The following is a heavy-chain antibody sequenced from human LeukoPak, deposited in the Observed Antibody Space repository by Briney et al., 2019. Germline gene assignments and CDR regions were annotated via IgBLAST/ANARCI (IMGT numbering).Heavy chain of an antibody. D-gene: IGHD5-18*01. J-gene: IGHJ4*02. CDR3: ARGHVGYSYGFDY. CDR2: LFSGGTI. V-gene: IGHV3-53*01. CDR1: GFTVGSNY. Sequence: GGSLRPSCVASGFTVGSNYMSWVRQAPGKGLEWVSVLFSGGTIYYADSVKGRFTISRDDSKNTLYLQMNSLRAEDTAVYYCARGHVGYSYGFDYWGQGTLVTVSS.